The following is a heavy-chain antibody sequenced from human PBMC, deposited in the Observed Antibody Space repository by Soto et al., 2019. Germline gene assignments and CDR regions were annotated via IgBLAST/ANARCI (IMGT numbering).Heavy chain of an antibody. Sequence: QVQLVQSGAEVKKPGSSVKVSCKPSGGTFSSYVFTWVRQAPGQGLEWLGKIIPILGVAQYAQKFQGRVTITADKSTGTAYWELSSLRSEDTAVYYCAGGYDSSGYYHYWGQGTLVAVSS. J-gene: IGHJ4*02. CDR3: AGGYDSSGYYHY. CDR2: IIPILGVA. V-gene: IGHV1-69*02. CDR1: GGTFSSYV. D-gene: IGHD3-22*01.